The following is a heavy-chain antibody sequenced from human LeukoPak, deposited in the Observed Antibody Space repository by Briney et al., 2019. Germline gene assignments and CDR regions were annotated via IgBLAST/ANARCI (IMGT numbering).Heavy chain of an antibody. Sequence: SVEVSCKASGGTFSSYAISWVRQAPGQGLEWMGGIIPIFGTANYAQKFQGRVTITADKSTSTAYMELSSLRSEDTAVYYCARDTFRNSAATRGLPDYWGQGTLVTVSS. V-gene: IGHV1-69*06. J-gene: IGHJ4*02. CDR2: IIPIFGTA. D-gene: IGHD2-2*01. CDR3: ARDTFRNSAATRGLPDY. CDR1: GGTFSSYA.